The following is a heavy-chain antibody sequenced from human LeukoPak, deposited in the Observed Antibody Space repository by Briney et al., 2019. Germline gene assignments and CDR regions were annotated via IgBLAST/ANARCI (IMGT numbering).Heavy chain of an antibody. CDR3: ARHHGYTYGRVDY. CDR1: GGSVSSNGYY. V-gene: IGHV4-39*01. D-gene: IGHD5-18*01. CDR2: MYFSGST. J-gene: IGHJ4*02. Sequence: SGTLSLTCTVSGGSVSSNGYYWGWIRQPPGKGLEWIANMYFSGSTYYNPSLKSRVTISVDTSKNQFSLKLSSVTAADTAVYYCARHHGYTYGRVDYWGQGTLVTVSS.